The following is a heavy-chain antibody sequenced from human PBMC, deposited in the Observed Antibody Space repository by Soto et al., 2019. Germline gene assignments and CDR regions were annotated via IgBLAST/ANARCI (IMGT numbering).Heavy chain of an antibody. CDR2: ISAYNGDT. CDR1: GYTFTNYD. D-gene: IGHD2-15*01. V-gene: IGHV1-18*01. Sequence: QVQLVQSGAEVKKPGASVKVSCKASGYTFTNYDINWVRQAPGQGLEWMGWISAYNGDTNYAQKLQGRVTMTTDTCTSTAYMELRSLRSDDTAVYYCARSGLPDPVVVVGHTPFDPWGQGTLVTVSS. J-gene: IGHJ5*02. CDR3: ARSGLPDPVVVVGHTPFDP.